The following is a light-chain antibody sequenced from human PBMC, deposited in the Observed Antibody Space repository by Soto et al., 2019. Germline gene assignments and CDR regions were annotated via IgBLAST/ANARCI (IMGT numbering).Light chain of an antibody. J-gene: IGKJ1*01. CDR3: QHYNSYSEA. V-gene: IGKV1-5*03. CDR1: QTISSW. Sequence: DIQMTQSPSTLSGSVGDRVTITCRASQTISSWLAWYQQKPGKAPNPLIYKASTLKSGVPSRFSGSGSGTEFTLTISSLQPDDFATYYCQHYNSYSEAFGQGTKVDIK. CDR2: KAS.